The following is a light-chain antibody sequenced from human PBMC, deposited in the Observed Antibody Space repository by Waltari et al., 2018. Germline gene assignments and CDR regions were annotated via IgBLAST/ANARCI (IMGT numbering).Light chain of an antibody. CDR2: DKN. CDR1: SLRRYY. CDR3: HSRDASGVGGS. V-gene: IGLV3-19*01. J-gene: IGLJ2*01. Sequence: SSELTQDPAVSVAMGQTVRLTCQGDSLRRYYASWYQQRPGQAPILVMYDKNNRPSGVPDRFSGSSSDNTASLTITGAQAEDEASYYCHSRDASGVGGSFGGGTKLTVL.